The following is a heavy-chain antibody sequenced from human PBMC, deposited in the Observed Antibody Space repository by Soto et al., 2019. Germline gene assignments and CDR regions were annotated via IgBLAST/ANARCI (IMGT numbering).Heavy chain of an antibody. Sequence: GASVKVSCKASGYTFTGYYMHWVRQAPGQGLEWMGWINPNSGGTNYAQKFQGRVTMTRDTSISTAYMELSRLRSDDTAVYYCARDYPLSYCSGGSCSPGWFDPWGQGTLVTVSS. V-gene: IGHV1-2*02. D-gene: IGHD2-15*01. CDR1: GYTFTGYY. CDR3: ARDYPLSYCSGGSCSPGWFDP. J-gene: IGHJ5*02. CDR2: INPNSGGT.